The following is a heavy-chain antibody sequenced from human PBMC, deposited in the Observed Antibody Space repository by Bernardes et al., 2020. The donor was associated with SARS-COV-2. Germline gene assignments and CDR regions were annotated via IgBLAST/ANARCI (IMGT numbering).Heavy chain of an antibody. V-gene: IGHV3-7*03. D-gene: IGHD3-22*01. CDR3: VGGHDFFDRSGPTTFFYYAMDV. CDR2: IREDGNAR. J-gene: IGHJ6*02. CDR1: GFTFSDYW. Sequence: GGSLRLSCAASGFTFSDYWMNWVRQAPGKGLEWVANIREDGNARNYIDSVQGRLTISRDNAKNSLYLQMNSLRAEDTAVYYCVGGHDFFDRSGPTTFFYYAMDVWGQGTTVTVSS.